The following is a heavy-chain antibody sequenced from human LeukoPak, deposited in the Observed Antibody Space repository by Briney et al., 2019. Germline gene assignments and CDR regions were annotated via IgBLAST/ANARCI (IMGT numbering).Heavy chain of an antibody. CDR3: AKAYYYDSSGPRLY. Sequence: GGSLRLSCASTGFTFSSYGMHWVREAPGKVLEWVAVISYDGSNKYYADSVKGRFTISRDNSKNTLYLQMNSLRAEDTAVYYCAKAYYYDSSGPRLYWGQGTLVTVSS. V-gene: IGHV3-30*18. CDR2: ISYDGSNK. J-gene: IGHJ4*02. CDR1: GFTFSSYG. D-gene: IGHD3-22*01.